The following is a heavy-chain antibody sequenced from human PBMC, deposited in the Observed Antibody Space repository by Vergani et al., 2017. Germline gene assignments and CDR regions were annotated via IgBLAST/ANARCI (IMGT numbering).Heavy chain of an antibody. CDR3: ARALRRGWSEPYYFDY. J-gene: IGHJ4*02. CDR2: ISSSSSYI. V-gene: IGHV3-21*01. D-gene: IGHD6-19*01. Sequence: EVQLVESGGGLVKPGGSLRLSCAASGFTFSSYSMNWVRQAPGKGLDWVSSISSSSSYIYYADSVKGRFTISRDNAKNSLYLQMNSLRAEDTAVYYCARALRRGWSEPYYFDYWGQGTLVTVSS. CDR1: GFTFSSYS.